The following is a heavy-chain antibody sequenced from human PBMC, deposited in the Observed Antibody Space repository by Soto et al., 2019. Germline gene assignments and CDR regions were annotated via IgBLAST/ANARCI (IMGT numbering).Heavy chain of an antibody. D-gene: IGHD3-10*01. J-gene: IGHJ5*02. V-gene: IGHV1-8*01. Sequence: QVQLVQSGAEVKKPGASVKVSCKASGYTFTSYDINWVRQATGQGLEWMGWMNPNSGNTGYAQKCQGRVTMTRNTSISTAYMELSSLRSEDTAVYYCARGEVLWFGELFAWFDPWGQGTLVTVSS. CDR3: ARGEVLWFGELFAWFDP. CDR1: GYTFTSYD. CDR2: MNPNSGNT.